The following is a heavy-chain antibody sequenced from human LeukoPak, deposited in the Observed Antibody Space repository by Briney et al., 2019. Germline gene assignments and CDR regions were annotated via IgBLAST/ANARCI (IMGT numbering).Heavy chain of an antibody. Sequence: GGSLRLSCAASGFSFTTYWMCWVRQAPGKGLEWVANINQDESSQYYVDAVRGRFTISRDNAKNTVSLQMNSLRGEDTAVYYCGREDRIVLGNDALDIWGQGTMVTVSS. D-gene: IGHD2-8*01. CDR2: INQDESSQ. J-gene: IGHJ3*02. CDR3: GREDRIVLGNDALDI. V-gene: IGHV3-7*01. CDR1: GFSFTTYW.